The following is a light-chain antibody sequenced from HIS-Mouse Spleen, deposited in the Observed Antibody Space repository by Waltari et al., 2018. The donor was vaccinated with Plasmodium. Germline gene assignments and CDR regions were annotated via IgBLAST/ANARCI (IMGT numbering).Light chain of an antibody. V-gene: IGLV3-25*03. CDR3: QSADSSGTPNWV. J-gene: IGLJ3*02. CDR2: KDS. CDR1: ALPKQY. Sequence: SYELTQPPSVSVSPGQTARITCSGDALPKQYAYWYQQKPGQAPVLVIYKDSERPSGIPERFYGSSSGTTVTLTISGVQAEDEADYYCQSADSSGTPNWVFGGGTKLTVL.